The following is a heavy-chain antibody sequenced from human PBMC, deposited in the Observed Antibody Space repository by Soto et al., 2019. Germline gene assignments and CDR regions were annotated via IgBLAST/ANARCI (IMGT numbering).Heavy chain of an antibody. V-gene: IGHV3-74*01. CDR3: ARAGSYRFDY. CDR2: INSDGSVT. CDR1: GFTFTYW. J-gene: IGHJ4*02. Sequence: PGGSLRLSCAASGFTFTYWMHWVRQAPGKGLVWVSRINSDGSVTNYADSVKGRFTISRDNAKNTQYLQMDSLRAEDTAVYYCARAGSYRFDYWGLGTLVTVSS. D-gene: IGHD6-25*01.